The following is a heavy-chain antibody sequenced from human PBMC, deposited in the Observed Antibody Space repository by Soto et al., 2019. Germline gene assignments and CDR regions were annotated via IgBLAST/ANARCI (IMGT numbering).Heavy chain of an antibody. Sequence: ASVKVSCKASGYTFTSYDINWVRQATGQGLEWMGWMNPNSGNTGYAQKFQGRVTMTRNTSISTAYMELSSLRSEDTAVYYCAREPIPVAGGHYWGQGTLVTVSS. CDR2: MNPNSGNT. CDR3: AREPIPVAGGHY. CDR1: GYTFTSYD. D-gene: IGHD6-19*01. V-gene: IGHV1-8*01. J-gene: IGHJ4*02.